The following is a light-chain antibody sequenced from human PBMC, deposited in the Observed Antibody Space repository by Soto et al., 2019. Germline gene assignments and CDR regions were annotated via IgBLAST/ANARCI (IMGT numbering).Light chain of an antibody. V-gene: IGKV3-20*01. Sequence: EIVLTQSPGTLPLSPGERATLSCRASQSVSRTYLAWYQQKPGQAPRLLIYGASSRATGIPDRFSGSGSGTDFTLTISRLAPEDFAVYYCHQYGSSPQTFGQGTKVEIK. CDR2: GAS. J-gene: IGKJ1*01. CDR3: HQYGSSPQT. CDR1: QSVSRTY.